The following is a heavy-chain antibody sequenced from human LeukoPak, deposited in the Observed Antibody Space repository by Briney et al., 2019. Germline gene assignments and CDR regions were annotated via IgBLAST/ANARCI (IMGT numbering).Heavy chain of an antibody. V-gene: IGHV5-51*01. CDR3: ARLRDCYGPTDY. J-gene: IGHJ4*02. Sequence: GESLKISCQGSGYSFTRYWIGWVRQMPGKGLEWMGIIYAGNSDTRYSPSFQGQVTISVDKSITTAHLQWSSLKASDTAMYYCARLRDCYGPTDYWGQGTLVTVSS. CDR2: IYAGNSDT. D-gene: IGHD2-15*01. CDR1: GYSFTRYW.